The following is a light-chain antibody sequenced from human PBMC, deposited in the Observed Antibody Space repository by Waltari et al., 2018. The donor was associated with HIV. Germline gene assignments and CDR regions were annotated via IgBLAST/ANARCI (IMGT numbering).Light chain of an antibody. Sequence: SSELTQPPSVSVSPGQTASITCSGDKLGDKYVCWYQQKPGQSPLLVIYQDNMRPSGIPERCSGSNSGNTATLTISGTQAMDEADYYCQAWDSSAGVFGGGTKLTVL. CDR3: QAWDSSAGV. V-gene: IGLV3-1*01. CDR2: QDN. CDR1: KLGDKY. J-gene: IGLJ3*02.